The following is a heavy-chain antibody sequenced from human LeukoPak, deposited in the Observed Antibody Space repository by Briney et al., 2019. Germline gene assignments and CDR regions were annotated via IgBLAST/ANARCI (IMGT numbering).Heavy chain of an antibody. Sequence: ASVKVSCKASGYTFTGYYMHWVRQAPGQGLEWMGWINPNSGGTNYAQKFQGRVTMTRDTSINTAYMELSRLRSDDTALYYCAREYYFDTSGYYYELGWFDPWGQGTLVTVSS. V-gene: IGHV1-2*02. CDR2: INPNSGGT. CDR3: AREYYFDTSGYYYELGWFDP. D-gene: IGHD3-22*01. CDR1: GYTFTGYY. J-gene: IGHJ5*02.